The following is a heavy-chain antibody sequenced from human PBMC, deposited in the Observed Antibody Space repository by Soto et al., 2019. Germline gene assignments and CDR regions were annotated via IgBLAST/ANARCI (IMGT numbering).Heavy chain of an antibody. V-gene: IGHV1-2*02. J-gene: IGHJ4*02. D-gene: IGHD6-19*01. CDR2: INPNSGDA. CDR1: GYTFTGYY. Sequence: ASVKVSCKTSGYTFTGYYIHWVRQAPGQGLEWMGWINPNSGDAKYAQKFQGRVTMTRDPSTAYMQLSTLRVEDTAIYYCAKDRVSEHNSGWPQGHWGQGTLVTVSS. CDR3: AKDRVSEHNSGWPQGH.